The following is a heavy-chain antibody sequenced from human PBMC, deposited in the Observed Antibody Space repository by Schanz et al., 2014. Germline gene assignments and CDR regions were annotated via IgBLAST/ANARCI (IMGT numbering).Heavy chain of an antibody. CDR3: ARPRFDYGEVDY. CDR2: IATSSSTR. V-gene: IGHV3-48*01. J-gene: IGHJ4*02. D-gene: IGHD4-17*01. Sequence: DVQLLESGGGLVQPGGSLRLSCAASGFDFNSYSMNWVRQVPGKGLEWLSYIATSSSTRHYADSVKGRFTISRDRFQNTLYLRMSSLRAEDTAVYYCARPRFDYGEVDYWGQGTPVTVSS. CDR1: GFDFNSYS.